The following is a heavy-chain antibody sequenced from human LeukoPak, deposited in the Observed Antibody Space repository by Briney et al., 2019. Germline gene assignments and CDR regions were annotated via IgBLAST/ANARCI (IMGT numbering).Heavy chain of an antibody. J-gene: IGHJ3*02. V-gene: IGHV3-33*08. Sequence: GGSLRLSCAASGFTFSSYAMSWVRQAPGKGLEWVAVIWYDGSNKYYADSVKGRFTISRDNSKSTLYLQMNSLRAEDTAVYYCVRALIAAVGKDAFDIWGQGTMVTVSS. CDR1: GFTFSSYA. D-gene: IGHD6-13*01. CDR2: IWYDGSNK. CDR3: VRALIAAVGKDAFDI.